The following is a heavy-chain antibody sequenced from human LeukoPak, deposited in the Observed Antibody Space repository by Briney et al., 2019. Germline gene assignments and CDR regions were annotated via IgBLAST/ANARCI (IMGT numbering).Heavy chain of an antibody. CDR1: GFTFSSYS. D-gene: IGHD3-22*01. J-gene: IGHJ4*02. CDR3: ASNLPRTYYDSSGYYYR. V-gene: IGHV3-48*04. Sequence: GGSLRLSCAASGFTFSSYSMNWVRQAPGKGLEWVSYISSSSTIYYADSVKGRFTISRDNAKNSLYLQMNSLRAEDTAVYYCASNLPRTYYDSSGYYYRWGQGTLVTVSS. CDR2: ISSSSTI.